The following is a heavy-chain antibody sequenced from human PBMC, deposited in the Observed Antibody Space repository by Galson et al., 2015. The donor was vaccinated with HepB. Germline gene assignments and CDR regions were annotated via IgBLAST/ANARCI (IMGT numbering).Heavy chain of an antibody. CDR1: GFPFGDYS. J-gene: IGHJ4*02. CDR3: SRGHLFGVI. CDR2: IRNKAYGETT. Sequence: SLRLSCAGSGFPFGDYSLNWFRQAPGKGLEWVGFIRNKAYGETTQYAASVKGRFTISRDDSKSIAYLQMDSLKTEDTAVYFCSRGHLFGVIWGQGTLVTVSS. V-gene: IGHV3-49*03. D-gene: IGHD3-10*02.